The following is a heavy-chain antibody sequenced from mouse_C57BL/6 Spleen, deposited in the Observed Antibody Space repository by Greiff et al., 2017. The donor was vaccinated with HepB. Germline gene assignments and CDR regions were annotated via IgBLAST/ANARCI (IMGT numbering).Heavy chain of an antibody. V-gene: IGHV1-62-2*01. Sequence: QVQLQQSGAELVKPGASVKLSCKASGYTFTEYTIHWVKQRSGQGLEWIGWFYPGSGSIKYNEKFKDKATLTAGTSSSTVYMELSRLTSEDSAVYFCARHEDWDEGAYYFDYWGQGTTLTVSS. J-gene: IGHJ2*01. D-gene: IGHD4-1*01. CDR3: ARHEDWDEGAYYFDY. CDR2: FYPGSGSI. CDR1: GYTFTEYT.